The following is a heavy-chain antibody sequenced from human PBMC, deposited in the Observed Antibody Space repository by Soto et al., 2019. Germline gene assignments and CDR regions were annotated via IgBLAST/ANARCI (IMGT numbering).Heavy chain of an antibody. CDR1: GFTFSSYG. CDR2: ISYDGSNK. Sequence: QVQLVESGGGVVQPGRSLRLSCAASGFTFSSYGMHWVRQAPGKGLEWVAVISYDGSNKYYADSVKGRFTISRDNSKNTLYLQMNSLRAEDTAVYYCAKVRGYSSGWYPRYFDYWGQGTLVTVSS. CDR3: AKVRGYSSGWYPRYFDY. V-gene: IGHV3-30*18. J-gene: IGHJ4*02. D-gene: IGHD6-19*01.